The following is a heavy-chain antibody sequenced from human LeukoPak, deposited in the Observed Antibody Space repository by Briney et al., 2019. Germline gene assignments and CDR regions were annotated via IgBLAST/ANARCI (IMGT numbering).Heavy chain of an antibody. CDR1: GGTFSSYA. V-gene: IGHV1-8*02. CDR2: MNPNSGNT. CDR3: ARGNWGGFDY. D-gene: IGHD7-27*01. Sequence: ASVKVSCKASGGTFSSYAISWVRPAPGQGLEWMGWMNPNSGNTGYAQKFQGRVTMTRNTSISTAYMELSSLRSEDTAVYNCARGNWGGFDYWGQGTLVTVSS. J-gene: IGHJ4*02.